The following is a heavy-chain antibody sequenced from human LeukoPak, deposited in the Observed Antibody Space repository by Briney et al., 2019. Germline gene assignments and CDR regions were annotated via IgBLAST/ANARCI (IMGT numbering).Heavy chain of an antibody. Sequence: GGSLRLSCAASGFTFSDYYINWIRQAPGKGLEWVSSISSSSSYIYYADSVKGRFTISRDNAKNSLYLQMNSLRAEDTAVYYCARDLYGDPKSRGYWGQGTLVTVSS. D-gene: IGHD4-17*01. CDR3: ARDLYGDPKSRGY. V-gene: IGHV3-21*01. J-gene: IGHJ4*02. CDR2: ISSSSSYI. CDR1: GFTFSDYY.